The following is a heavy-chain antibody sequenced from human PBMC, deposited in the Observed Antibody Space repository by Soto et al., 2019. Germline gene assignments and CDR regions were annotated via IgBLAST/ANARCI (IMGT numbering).Heavy chain of an antibody. CDR1: GGTFSSYT. V-gene: IGHV1-69*02. D-gene: IGHD3-22*01. J-gene: IGHJ3*02. CDR2: IIPILGIA. CDR3: ARGPLGYYDRSGGAFDI. Sequence: QVQLVQSGAEVKKPGSSVKVSCKASGGTFSSYTISWVRQAPGQGLEWMGRIIPILGIANYAQKFQGRVTSTADKSTSTAYRELGSLRSEDTAVYYCARGPLGYYDRSGGAFDIWGQGTMVTVSS.